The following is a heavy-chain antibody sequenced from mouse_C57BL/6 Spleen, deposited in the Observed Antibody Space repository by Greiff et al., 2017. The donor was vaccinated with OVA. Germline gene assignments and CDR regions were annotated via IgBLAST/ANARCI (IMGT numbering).Heavy chain of an antibody. CDR1: GYSITRCYY. V-gene: IGHV3-6*01. Sequence: EVQRVESGPGLVKPSQSLSLSCSVSGYSITRCYYWYWIRRFPENHLEWMDYISYDGSNNYNPSLKNQISIPRGTSKNQVYLKLNSVTTEDTGTKYGATYYGSSYSYWYFDVWGTGTTVTVAS. J-gene: IGHJ1*03. CDR3: ATYYGSSYSYWYFDV. D-gene: IGHD1-1*01. CDR2: ISYDGSN.